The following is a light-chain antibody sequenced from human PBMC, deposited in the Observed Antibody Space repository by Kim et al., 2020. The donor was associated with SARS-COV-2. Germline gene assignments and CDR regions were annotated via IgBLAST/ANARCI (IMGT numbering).Light chain of an antibody. Sequence: SATLGDRVSITCRASLSIDTYLNWYQHQPGKAPKLLIYDASNLQSGVPSRFSGSGSGTDFTLTVTSLQPEDFATYYCQQTYTTPFTFGLGPRWIS. J-gene: IGKJ3*01. CDR1: LSIDTY. V-gene: IGKV1-39*01. CDR2: DAS. CDR3: QQTYTTPFT.